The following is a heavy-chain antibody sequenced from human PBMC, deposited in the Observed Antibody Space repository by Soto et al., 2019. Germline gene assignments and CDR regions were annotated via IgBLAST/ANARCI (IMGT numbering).Heavy chain of an antibody. CDR3: ARLDLTYYLDY. Sequence: QVQLQESGPGLVKPSETLSLTCTVSGDSVRSRNCYWSWIRLPPGKGLEWIGYLYYSGIVNYNPSLKSRVTISADTSKNQLSLKLSSVTAADTAVYYCARLDLTYYLDYWVQGTLVTVSS. D-gene: IGHD3-16*01. CDR2: LYYSGIV. J-gene: IGHJ4*02. CDR1: GDSVRSRNCY. V-gene: IGHV4-61*01.